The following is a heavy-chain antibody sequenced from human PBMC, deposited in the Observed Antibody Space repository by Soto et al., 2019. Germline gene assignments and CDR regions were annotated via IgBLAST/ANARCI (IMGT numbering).Heavy chain of an antibody. CDR2: IIPIFGTA. CDR1: GGTFSSYA. J-gene: IGHJ6*02. CDR3: ARGVTGPRDYYYYGMDV. D-gene: IGHD2-8*02. V-gene: IGHV1-69*13. Sequence: SVKVSCKASGGTFSSYAISWVRQAPGQGLEWMGGIIPIFGTANYAQKFQGRVTITADESTSTAYMELSSLRSEDTAVYYCARGVTGPRDYYYYGMDVWGQGTTVTVSS.